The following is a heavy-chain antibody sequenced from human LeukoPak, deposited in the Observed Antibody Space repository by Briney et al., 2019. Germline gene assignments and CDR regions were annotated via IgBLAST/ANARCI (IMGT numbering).Heavy chain of an antibody. Sequence: ASVKVSSKASGYTFTSYYIHWMRQAPGQGLEWMGWINLDSGDTSYAQKFQGRVTMTRDTSISTVYVELSRLRSDDTAVYYCARSDSYTWFDPWGQGTLVTVSS. J-gene: IGHJ5*02. CDR1: GYTFTSYY. V-gene: IGHV1-2*02. D-gene: IGHD2-15*01. CDR2: INLDSGDT. CDR3: ARSDSYTWFDP.